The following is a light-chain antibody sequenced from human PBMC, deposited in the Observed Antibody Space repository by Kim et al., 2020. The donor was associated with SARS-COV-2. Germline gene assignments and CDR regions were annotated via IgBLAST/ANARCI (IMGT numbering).Light chain of an antibody. J-gene: IGLJ1*01. V-gene: IGLV3-21*04. CDR3: HVWDSSSDHPV. CDR2: YDS. Sequence: SYELTQPPSVSVAPGKTARITCGGNNIGSKSVHWYQQKPGQAPVLVIYYDSDRPSGIPERFSGSNSGNTATLTISRVEAGDEADYYFHVWDSSSDHPVFG. CDR1: NIGSKS.